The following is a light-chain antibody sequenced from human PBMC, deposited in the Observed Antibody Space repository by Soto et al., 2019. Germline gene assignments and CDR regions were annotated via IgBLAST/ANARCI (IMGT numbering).Light chain of an antibody. CDR3: QQFGTSRLT. V-gene: IGKV3-20*01. J-gene: IGKJ4*01. Sequence: EIVLTQSPGTLSLSPGERATLSCRASQSVSYYLAWYQQKPGQAPRLLIYDASSRATGVPDRFSGSGSGTDFTLTISRLEPEDFAMYYCQQFGTSRLTFGGGTKVDIK. CDR1: QSVSYY. CDR2: DAS.